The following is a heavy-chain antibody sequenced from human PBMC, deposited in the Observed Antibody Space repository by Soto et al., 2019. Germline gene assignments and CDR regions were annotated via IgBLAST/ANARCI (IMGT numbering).Heavy chain of an antibody. CDR3: AREKFSNYFDP. CDR2: IIPTFGSP. CDR1: GGIFNSYG. Sequence: QVHLVQSGAEVKKSGSSVKVSCKTSGGIFNSYGLSWVRLAPGQGPEWMGQIIPTFGSPKYAQKFQGRVTLTADESTNTAYMELSSLTSEDTAIYYCAREKFSNYFDPWGQGTQVTVSS. V-gene: IGHV1-69*01. J-gene: IGHJ5*02.